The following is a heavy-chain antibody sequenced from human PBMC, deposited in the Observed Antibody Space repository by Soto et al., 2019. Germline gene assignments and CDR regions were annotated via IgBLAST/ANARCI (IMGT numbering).Heavy chain of an antibody. Sequence: SETLSLTCAVYGGSFSGYYWSWIRQPPGKGLEWIGEINHSGSTNYNPSLKSRVTISVDTSKNQFSLKLSSVTAADTAVYYCARGYCTNGVCHFDYWGQGTLVTVS. CDR2: INHSGST. CDR1: GGSFSGYY. CDR3: ARGYCTNGVCHFDY. D-gene: IGHD2-8*01. V-gene: IGHV4-34*01. J-gene: IGHJ4*02.